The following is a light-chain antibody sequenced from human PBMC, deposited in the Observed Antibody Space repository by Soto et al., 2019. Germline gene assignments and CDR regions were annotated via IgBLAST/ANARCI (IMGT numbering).Light chain of an antibody. CDR2: WTS. J-gene: IGKJ2*01. Sequence: DIVMTQSPDSLAVSLGERATINCKSSQNVLYSPNNKNYIAWYQQRPGQPPKLLIYWTSIRESGVPDRFSGSGSGTDFTLTISSLQAEDVAVYYCEQYYSTPNTFGQGTKLDIK. V-gene: IGKV4-1*01. CDR1: QNVLYSPNNKNY. CDR3: EQYYSTPNT.